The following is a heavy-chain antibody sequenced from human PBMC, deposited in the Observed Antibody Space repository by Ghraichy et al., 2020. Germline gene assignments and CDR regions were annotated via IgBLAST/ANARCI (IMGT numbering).Heavy chain of an antibody. V-gene: IGHV3-48*03. CDR2: ISSSGSTI. J-gene: IGHJ4*02. D-gene: IGHD3-22*01. CDR1: GFTFSSYE. Sequence: GGSLRLSCAASGFTFSSYEMNWVRQAPGKRLEWVSYISSSGSTIYYADSVKGRFTISRDNAKNSLYLQMNSLRAEDTAVYYCARGSSTVYYYDSSGYKRTYTDDYWGQGTLVTVSS. CDR3: ARGSSTVYYYDSSGYKRTYTDDY.